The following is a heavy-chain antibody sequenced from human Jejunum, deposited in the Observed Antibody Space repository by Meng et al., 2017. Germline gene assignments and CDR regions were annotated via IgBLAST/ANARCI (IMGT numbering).Heavy chain of an antibody. V-gene: IGHV3-15*01. CDR3: TTDVPSSRSSEFDY. CDR2: IKDKTGGETT. Sequence: VELVGSGGGLGRAGGSLRSSVAASGLTFSKAWMSWVRQAPGKGLEWVGLIKDKTGGETTGYAAPVKGRFTVSRDDSKSTLYLQMNSLTTEDTAVYYCTTDVPSSRSSEFDYWGQGTLVTVSS. D-gene: IGHD6-6*01. CDR1: GLTFSKAW. J-gene: IGHJ4*02.